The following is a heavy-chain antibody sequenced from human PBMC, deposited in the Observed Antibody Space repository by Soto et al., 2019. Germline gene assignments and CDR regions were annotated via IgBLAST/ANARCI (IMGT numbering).Heavy chain of an antibody. J-gene: IGHJ6*02. CDR3: ARDYYPREYGMDV. CDR2: IYHSGST. V-gene: IGHV4-30-2*01. D-gene: IGHD3-22*01. CDR1: GGSISSGGYS. Sequence: SETLSLTCAVSGGSISSGGYSWSWIRQPPGKGLEWIGYIYHSGSTYYNPSLKSRVTISVDRSKNQFSLKLSSVTAADTAVYYCARDYYPREYGMDVWGQGTTVTVSS.